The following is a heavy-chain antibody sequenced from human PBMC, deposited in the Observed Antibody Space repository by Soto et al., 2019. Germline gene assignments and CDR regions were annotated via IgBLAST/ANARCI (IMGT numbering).Heavy chain of an antibody. J-gene: IGHJ4*02. CDR3: ARADYYDSSGYSPRLDY. Sequence: SVKVSCKASGGTFSSYAISWVRQAPGQGLEWMGGIIPIFGTANYAQKFQGRVTITADESTSTAYMELSSLRSEDTAVYHCARADYYDSSGYSPRLDYWGQGTLVTVSS. CDR2: IIPIFGTA. D-gene: IGHD3-22*01. V-gene: IGHV1-69*13. CDR1: GGTFSSYA.